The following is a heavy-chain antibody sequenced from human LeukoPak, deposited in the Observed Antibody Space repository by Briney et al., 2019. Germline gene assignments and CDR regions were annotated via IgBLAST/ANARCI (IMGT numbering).Heavy chain of an antibody. Sequence: GGSLRLSCAASGFTFSDAWMTWVRQVPGKGLEWVGAIKSKSDGGTTDSAAPVKGRFTISRDDSENMVYLQMNSLKTEDTALYYCTTGRGYYYGVDYWGQGTLVTVSS. D-gene: IGHD5-18*01. V-gene: IGHV3-15*01. CDR3: TTGRGYYYGVDY. CDR2: IKSKSDGGTT. J-gene: IGHJ4*02. CDR1: GFTFSDAW.